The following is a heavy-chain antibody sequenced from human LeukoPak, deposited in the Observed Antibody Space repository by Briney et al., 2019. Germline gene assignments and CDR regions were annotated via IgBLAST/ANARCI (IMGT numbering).Heavy chain of an antibody. CDR1: GFSLSTSEVG. V-gene: IGHV2-5*01. J-gene: IGHJ4*02. D-gene: IGHD5-18*01. CDR3: AHLRYTYGLTY. Sequence: SGPTLVNPTQTLTLTCTFSGFSLSTSEVGVGWIRQPPGYALEWLALIYWTDDKSYSPSLKSRLTITKDTSKNQVVLTMTNMDPVDTATYYCAHLRYTYGLTYWGQGTLVTVSS. CDR2: IYWTDDK.